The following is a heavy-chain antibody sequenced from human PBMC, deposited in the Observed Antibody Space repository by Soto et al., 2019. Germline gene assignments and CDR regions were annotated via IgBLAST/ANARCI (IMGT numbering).Heavy chain of an antibody. CDR3: AKYIGAATIFDY. CDR1: VFTFSIYA. D-gene: IGHD6-13*01. V-gene: IGHV3-23*01. J-gene: IGHJ4*01. Sequence: WESLPLSCASSVFTFSIYAMSWVRQAPGKGLEWVSAISGSGGSTYYADSVKGRFTISRDNSKNTLYLQMNSLRAEDTAVYYCAKYIGAATIFDYWGHGTLVTVSS. CDR2: ISGSGGST.